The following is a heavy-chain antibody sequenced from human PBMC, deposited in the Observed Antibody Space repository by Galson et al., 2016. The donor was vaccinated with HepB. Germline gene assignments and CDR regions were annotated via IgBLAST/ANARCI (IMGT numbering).Heavy chain of an antibody. D-gene: IGHD2-15*01. CDR1: GFTFSRYS. CDR3: ARIGYCSGGSCYNRYWFDY. Sequence: SLRLSCAASGFTFSRYSMNWVRQAPGKGLEWVSYISSSGSAFYYADSVKGRFTISRDNAKNSLYLQMNSLRDEDTAIYYCARIGYCSGGSCYNRYWFDYWGQGTLVTVSS. CDR2: ISSSGSAF. V-gene: IGHV3-48*02. J-gene: IGHJ4*02.